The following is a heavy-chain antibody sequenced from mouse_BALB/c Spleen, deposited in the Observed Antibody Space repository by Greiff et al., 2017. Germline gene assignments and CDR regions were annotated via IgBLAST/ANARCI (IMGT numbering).Heavy chain of an antibody. V-gene: IGHV1S56*01. J-gene: IGHJ4*01. CDR2: IYPGNVNT. CDR1: GYTFTSYY. D-gene: IGHD2-14*01. CDR3: ARGEVYYYAMDY. Sequence: QVQLQQSGPELVKPGASVRISCKASGYTFTSYYIHWVKQRPGQGLEWIGWIYPGNVNTKYNEKFKGKATLTADKSSSTAYMQLSSLTSEDSAVYFCARGEVYYYAMDYWGQGTSVTVSS.